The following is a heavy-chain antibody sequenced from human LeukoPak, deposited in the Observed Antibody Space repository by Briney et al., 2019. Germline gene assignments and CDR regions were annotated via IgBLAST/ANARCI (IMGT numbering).Heavy chain of an antibody. CDR1: GFTFRSYS. CDR2: MSGSTTFM. D-gene: IGHD6-13*01. J-gene: IGHJ5*02. Sequence: PGGSLRLSCVASGFTFRSYSMNWVRQAPGKGLEWVASMSGSTTFMYYSDSVKGRFTISRDNVKNSVYLQMNRLRVEDTAIYYCAREITYAGTGWLDPWGQGTLVTVSS. V-gene: IGHV3-21*01. CDR3: AREITYAGTGWLDP.